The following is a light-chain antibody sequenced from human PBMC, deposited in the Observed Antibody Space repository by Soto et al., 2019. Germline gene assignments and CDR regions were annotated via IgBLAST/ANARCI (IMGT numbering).Light chain of an antibody. V-gene: IGKV3-11*01. CDR2: DVS. CDR3: QQRSNWPPIT. Sequence: EIVLTQSPATLSLSPGERATLSCRASQSVTSYLAWYQQKPGQAPRLLIYDVSNRASGIPARFSGSGFGTDFTLTISSLEPEDAAVYYCQQRSNWPPITFGQGTRLEIK. J-gene: IGKJ5*01. CDR1: QSVTSY.